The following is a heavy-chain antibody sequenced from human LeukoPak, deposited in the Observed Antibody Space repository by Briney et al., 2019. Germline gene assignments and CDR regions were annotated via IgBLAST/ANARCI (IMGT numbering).Heavy chain of an antibody. CDR1: GFTFSDDY. CDR3: ARHYDSGYYFDY. Sequence: GGSLRLSCPASGFTFSDDYMSWIRQDPGKGLEWDSYISSSGSTIYYADSVKGRFTISRDNAKNSLYLQMNSLRAEDTAVYYCARHYDSGYYFDYWGQGTLVTVSS. D-gene: IGHD3-22*01. J-gene: IGHJ4*02. V-gene: IGHV3-11*04. CDR2: ISSSGSTI.